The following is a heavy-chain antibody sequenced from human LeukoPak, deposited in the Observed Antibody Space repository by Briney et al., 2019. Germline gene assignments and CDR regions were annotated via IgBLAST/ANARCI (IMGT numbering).Heavy chain of an antibody. J-gene: IGHJ4*02. V-gene: IGHV3-7*01. CDR3: ASGWGPMVVSY. D-gene: IGHD2-8*02. Sequence: GGSLRLSCAASGFTFSNYWMSWVRQAPEKGLEWVAKIKQDGSEIYYVDSVKGRFTISRDNAKHSVYLQMNSRRAEDTAVYYCASGWGPMVVSYWGQGALVTVSS. CDR2: IKQDGSEI. CDR1: GFTFSNYW.